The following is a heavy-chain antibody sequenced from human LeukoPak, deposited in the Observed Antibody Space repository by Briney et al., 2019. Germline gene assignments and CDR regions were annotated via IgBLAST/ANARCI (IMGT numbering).Heavy chain of an antibody. D-gene: IGHD3-9*01. CDR3: AKGRERSDWYNFDY. V-gene: IGHV3-23*01. Sequence: PGGSLRLSCAASGFIFSSYAMSWVRQAPGKGLERVSAISRSDGSTYYAASVKGRFTISRDNSKNTLFLQMNSLEVEDTAVYYCAKGRERSDWYNFDYWGQGTLVTVSS. CDR2: ISRSDGST. CDR1: GFIFSSYA. J-gene: IGHJ4*02.